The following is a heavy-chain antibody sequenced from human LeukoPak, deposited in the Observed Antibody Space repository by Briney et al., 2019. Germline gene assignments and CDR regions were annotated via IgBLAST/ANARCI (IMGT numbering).Heavy chain of an antibody. CDR3: ARLAVAGNFDY. J-gene: IGHJ4*02. Sequence: KPSETLSLTCTVSGGSISSGRYSWGWIRQPPGKGLDWIGSAFYSGSTNYNPSLKSRVTISVDTSKNQFSLKLSSVTAADTAVYYCARLAVAGNFDYWGQGTLVTVSS. D-gene: IGHD6-19*01. CDR1: GGSISSGRYS. V-gene: IGHV4-39*07. CDR2: AFYSGST.